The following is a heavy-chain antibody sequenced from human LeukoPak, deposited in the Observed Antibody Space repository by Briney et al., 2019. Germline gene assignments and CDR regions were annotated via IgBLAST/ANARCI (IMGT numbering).Heavy chain of an antibody. CDR2: INSDGSST. CDR1: GFTFSSYW. D-gene: IGHD3-3*01. J-gene: IGHJ4*02. Sequence: GGSLRLSCAASGFTFSSYWMHWVRQAPGKGLVWVSRINSDGSSTSYVDSVKGRFTISRDNAKNTLYLQMNSLRAEDTAVYYCASYLITNDGVLNWGQGTLVTVSS. CDR3: ASYLITNDGVLN. V-gene: IGHV3-74*01.